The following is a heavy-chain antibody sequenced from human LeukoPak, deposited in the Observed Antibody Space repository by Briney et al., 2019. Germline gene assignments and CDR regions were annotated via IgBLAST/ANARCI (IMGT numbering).Heavy chain of an antibody. Sequence: SVKVSCKASGGTFSSYAISWVRQAPGQGLEWMGGIIPIFGTANYAQKFQGRVTITADKSTSTAYMELSSLRSEDTAVYYCASSPLPTYYDYVWGSLAFDIWGQGTMVTVSS. J-gene: IGHJ3*02. D-gene: IGHD3-16*01. V-gene: IGHV1-69*06. CDR2: IIPIFGTA. CDR3: ASSPLPTYYDYVWGSLAFDI. CDR1: GGTFSSYA.